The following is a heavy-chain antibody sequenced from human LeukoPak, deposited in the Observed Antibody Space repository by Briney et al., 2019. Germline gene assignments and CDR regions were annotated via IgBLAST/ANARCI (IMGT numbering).Heavy chain of an antibody. CDR2: ISAYNGNT. CDR3: ARSPIPLENWFDP. V-gene: IGHV1-18*01. CDR1: GYTFTSYG. D-gene: IGHD5/OR15-5a*01. Sequence: GASVKVSCKASGYTFTSYGISWVRQAPGQGLEWMGWISAYNGNTNYAQNLQGRVTMTTDTSTSTAYTDLRSLRSDDTAVYYCARSPIPLENWFDPWGQGTLVTVSS. J-gene: IGHJ5*02.